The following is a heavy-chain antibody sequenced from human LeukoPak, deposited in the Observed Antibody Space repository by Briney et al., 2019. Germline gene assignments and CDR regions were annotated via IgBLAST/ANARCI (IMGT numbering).Heavy chain of an antibody. CDR2: IKQDGSEK. CDR3: AREVAVAGTYDY. V-gene: IGHV3-7*01. J-gene: IGHJ4*02. CDR1: GFTFSSYG. Sequence: GGSLRLSCAASGFTFSSYGMSWVRQAPGKGLKWVAIIKQDGSEKYYVDSVKGRFTISRDNAKNSLYLQMNSLRAEDTAVYYCAREVAVAGTYDYWGQGTLVTVSS. D-gene: IGHD6-19*01.